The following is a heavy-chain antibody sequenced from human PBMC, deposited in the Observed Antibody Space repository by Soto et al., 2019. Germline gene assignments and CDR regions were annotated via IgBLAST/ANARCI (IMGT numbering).Heavy chain of an antibody. Sequence: GESLKISCKGSGYSFTSYWIGWVRQMPGKGLEWMGIIYPGDSDTRYSPSFQGQVTISADKSISTAYLQWSSLKASDAAMYYCARILSSCGGGRCYSPGMDVWGQGTTVTVSS. J-gene: IGHJ6*02. CDR3: ARILSSCGGGRCYSPGMDV. CDR2: IYPGDSDT. V-gene: IGHV5-51*01. CDR1: GYSFTSYW. D-gene: IGHD2-15*01.